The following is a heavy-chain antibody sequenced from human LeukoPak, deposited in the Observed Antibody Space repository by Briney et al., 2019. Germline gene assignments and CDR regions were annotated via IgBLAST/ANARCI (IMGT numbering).Heavy chain of an antibody. Sequence: PGGSLRLSCAASGFTVSDSYMSWVRQAPGKGLEWVSVIYSGGSTYYAASVKGRFTISRDHSKNTLYLQMNSLKADDTAVYYCARAWSGTQYYFDYWGQGTLVTVSS. J-gene: IGHJ4*02. CDR1: GFTVSDSY. D-gene: IGHD3-3*01. CDR3: ARAWSGTQYYFDY. CDR2: IYSGGST. V-gene: IGHV3-66*01.